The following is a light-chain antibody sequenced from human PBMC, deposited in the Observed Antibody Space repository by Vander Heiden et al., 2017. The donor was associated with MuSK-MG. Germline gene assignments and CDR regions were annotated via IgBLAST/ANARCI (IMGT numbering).Light chain of an antibody. V-gene: IGKV4-1*01. Sequence: DLLVNQSPSSLAVFLGERATISCTSSQSVLSSSNNKNFLAWYQQNPGQPPKLLIYWATTRESGVPDRFSGSESGTEFTLTISSLQAEDVALYYCQQYKSLPFTFGQGTQVEIK. CDR1: QSVLSSSNNKNF. J-gene: IGKJ5*01. CDR3: QQYKSLPFT. CDR2: WAT.